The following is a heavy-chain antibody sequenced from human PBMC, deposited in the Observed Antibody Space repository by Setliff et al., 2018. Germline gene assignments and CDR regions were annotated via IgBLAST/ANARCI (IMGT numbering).Heavy chain of an antibody. CDR1: GGSISSYF. J-gene: IGHJ5*02. D-gene: IGHD2-15*01. CDR3: ARGGYVKMTYNWFDP. Sequence: SETLSLTCTVSGGSISSYFWSWIRQPPGKGLEWIGYIYYSGSTSYNPSLKSRATISVDTSRNQFSLKLTSVTAADTAAYYCARGGYVKMTYNWFDPWGQGTLVTVSS. CDR2: IYYSGST. V-gene: IGHV4-59*01.